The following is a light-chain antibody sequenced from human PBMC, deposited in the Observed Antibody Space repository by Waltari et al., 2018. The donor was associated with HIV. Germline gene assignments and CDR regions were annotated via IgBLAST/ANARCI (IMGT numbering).Light chain of an antibody. CDR2: EVP. V-gene: IGLV2-14*01. Sequence: QSALTQPASASGSPGQSITISCTGTYSDVGGYTYVSWFPQRPGKASKLLVYEVPHRPPGVSNRFSASKSGNTASLTISGVQAEDEADYYCSSYTSSSTLVFGGGTKLTVL. J-gene: IGLJ2*01. CDR1: YSDVGGYTY. CDR3: SSYTSSSTLV.